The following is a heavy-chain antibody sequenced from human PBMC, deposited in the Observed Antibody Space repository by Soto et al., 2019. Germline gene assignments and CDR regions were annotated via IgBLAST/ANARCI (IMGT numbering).Heavy chain of an antibody. CDR1: GFTFSSYG. CDR3: AKPEDSSGYLDWRAWGGLDY. CDR2: ISYDGSNK. J-gene: IGHJ4*02. D-gene: IGHD3-22*01. Sequence: GGSLRLSCAASGFTFSSYGMHWVRQAPGKGLEWVAVISYDGSNKYYADSVKGRFTISRDNSKNTLYLQMNSLRAEDTAVYYCAKPEDSSGYLDWRAWGGLDYWGQGTLVTVSS. V-gene: IGHV3-30*18.